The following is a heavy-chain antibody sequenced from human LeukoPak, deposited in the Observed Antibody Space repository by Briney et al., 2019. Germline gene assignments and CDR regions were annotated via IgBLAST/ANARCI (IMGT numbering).Heavy chain of an antibody. CDR2: ISDSGGDT. D-gene: IGHD3-3*01. V-gene: IGHV3-23*01. J-gene: IGHJ3*02. CDR3: AKDRGFSYAFDI. Sequence: GGSLRLSCVTSGFTFSSYGMHWVRQAPGKGLEWVSAISDSGGDTYHADSVKGRFTISRDNSKNTLYVQMNSLRAEDTAVYYCAKDRGFSYAFDIWGQGTMVSVSS. CDR1: GFTFSSYG.